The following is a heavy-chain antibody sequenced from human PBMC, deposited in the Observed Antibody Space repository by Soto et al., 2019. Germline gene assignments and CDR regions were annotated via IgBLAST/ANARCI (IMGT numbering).Heavy chain of an antibody. V-gene: IGHV3-30*18. CDR3: AKDLGSGKPYYYYAMDV. Sequence: QGQLVESGGGGFHPGTSLRLSCEASGFIFSRYGMHWVRQSPGKGLEWVSVISYDGSNKYYEESVKGRFIISIDKSENTLYLQMHSLVAEDQAVYYCAKDLGSGKPYYYYAMDVWAQGTTVTVSS. J-gene: IGHJ6*02. CDR1: GFIFSRYG. CDR2: ISYDGSNK. D-gene: IGHD3-10*01.